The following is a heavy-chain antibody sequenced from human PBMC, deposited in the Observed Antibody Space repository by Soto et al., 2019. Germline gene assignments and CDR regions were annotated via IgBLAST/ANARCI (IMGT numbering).Heavy chain of an antibody. V-gene: IGHV4-34*01. J-gene: IGHJ2*01. Sequence: KGLEWIGEINHSGSTNYNPSLKSRVTISVDTSKNQFSLKLSSVTAADTAVYYCAFFFQAEDGIRVPYTVSAFLLNRSSDL. D-gene: IGHD2-15*01. CDR2: INHSGST. CDR3: AFFFQAEDGIRVPYTVSAFLLNRSSDL.